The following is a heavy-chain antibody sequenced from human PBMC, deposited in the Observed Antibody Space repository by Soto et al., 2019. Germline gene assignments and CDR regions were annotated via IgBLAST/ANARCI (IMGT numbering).Heavy chain of an antibody. CDR3: ARGRRYWFVA. Sequence: PSETLSLTRTVAGGSISSYYCSWIRQPPGKGLEWIGYIYYSGSTNYNPSLKSRVTISVDTSKNQFSLKLSSVTAADTAVYYCARGRRYWFVARGPVPLLTVS. V-gene: IGHV4-59*01. J-gene: IGHJ5*01. CDR2: IYYSGST. CDR1: GGSISSYY.